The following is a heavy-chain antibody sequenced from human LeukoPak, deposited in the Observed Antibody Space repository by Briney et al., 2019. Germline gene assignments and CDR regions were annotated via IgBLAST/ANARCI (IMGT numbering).Heavy chain of an antibody. Sequence: GGSLRLSCAASGFTFSSYGMHWVRQAPGKGLEWVAFIRYDGSNKYYADSVKGRFTISRDNSKNTLYLQMNSLRAEDRAVYYCAKIGPITSDYWGQGALVTVSS. D-gene: IGHD1-20*01. J-gene: IGHJ4*02. V-gene: IGHV3-30*02. CDR2: IRYDGSNK. CDR3: AKIGPITSDY. CDR1: GFTFSSYG.